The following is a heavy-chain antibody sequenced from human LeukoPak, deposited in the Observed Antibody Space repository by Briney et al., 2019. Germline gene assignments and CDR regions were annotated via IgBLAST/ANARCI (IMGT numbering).Heavy chain of an antibody. CDR1: GYTFSNQW. Sequence: KPGESLEISCEASGYTFSNQWIGWVRQMPGKGPEWRGIIYPGDSDTRYSPSFQGQVTISVDKSVTTTYLQWHSLKASDTAMYYCARTGYHYGSGSHYAFDLWGQGTMVTVSS. D-gene: IGHD3-10*01. J-gene: IGHJ3*01. CDR3: ARTGYHYGSGSHYAFDL. CDR2: IYPGDSDT. V-gene: IGHV5-51*01.